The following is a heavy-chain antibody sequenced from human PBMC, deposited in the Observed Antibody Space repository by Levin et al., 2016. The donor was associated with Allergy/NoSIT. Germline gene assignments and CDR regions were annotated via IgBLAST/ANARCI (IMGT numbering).Heavy chain of an antibody. V-gene: IGHV2-5*01. D-gene: IGHD1-1*01. CDR1: GFSLSSTGVG. CDR2: IYWNDDK. J-gene: IGHJ5*02. Sequence: SGPTLVKPTETLTLTCTFSGFSLSSTGVGVGWIRQPPGKALEWLALIYWNDDKRYNPSLKSRLSITKDSSKNQVVLTMTNMDPVDTATYFCAHRFYTDNWYRNWFDPWGQGTLVTVSS. CDR3: AHRFYTDNWYRNWFDP.